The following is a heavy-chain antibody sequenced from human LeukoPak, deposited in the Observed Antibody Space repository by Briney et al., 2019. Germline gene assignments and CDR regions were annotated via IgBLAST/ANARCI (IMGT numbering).Heavy chain of an antibody. V-gene: IGHV3-15*01. J-gene: IGHJ4*02. CDR3: TTPVAGPSDY. D-gene: IGHD6-19*01. Sequence: GGSLRLSCAVSGFTFSYAWVSCVRQAPGKGLEWVGRIKSKTDGGTTDYAAPVKGRFIISRDDSKNTLYLQMNSLKTEDTAVYYCTTPVAGPSDYWGQGTLVTVSS. CDR2: IKSKTDGGTT. CDR1: GFTFSYAW.